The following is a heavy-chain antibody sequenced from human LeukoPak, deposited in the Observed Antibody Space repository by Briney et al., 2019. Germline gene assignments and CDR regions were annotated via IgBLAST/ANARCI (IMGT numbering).Heavy chain of an antibody. CDR1: GFTFDDYA. CDR3: AKGIAAAGTFESPYYYYYGMDV. Sequence: GGSLRLSCAASGFTFDDYAMHWVRQAPGKGLEWVSGISWNSGSIGYADSVKGRFTISRDNAKNSLYLQMNSLRAEDTAVYYCAKGIAAAGTFESPYYYYYGMDVWGQGTTVTVSS. J-gene: IGHJ6*02. V-gene: IGHV3-9*01. CDR2: ISWNSGSI. D-gene: IGHD6-13*01.